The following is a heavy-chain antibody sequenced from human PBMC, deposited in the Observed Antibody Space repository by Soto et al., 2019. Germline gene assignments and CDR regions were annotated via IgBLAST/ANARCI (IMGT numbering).Heavy chain of an antibody. CDR2: IDGGNGNT. J-gene: IGHJ6*03. CDR3: ARSGIQYGDYGYYFYYMDV. Sequence: QVQPVQSGAEVKKPGASVKLSCKASGYTFTKYAMHWVRQAPGQRLEWMGWIDGGNGNTKYSQKFQGRATITRDTAASTAYMELSNLRSEDTAVYYCARSGIQYGDYGYYFYYMDVWGKGTTVTVSS. V-gene: IGHV1-3*01. D-gene: IGHD4-17*01. CDR1: GYTFTKYA.